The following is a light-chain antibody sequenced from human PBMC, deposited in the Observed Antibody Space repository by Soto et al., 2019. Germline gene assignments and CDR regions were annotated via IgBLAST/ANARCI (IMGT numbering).Light chain of an antibody. CDR1: QGISSY. V-gene: IGKV1-9*01. CDR3: QQLNSYPLT. Sequence: DIQLTQSPSLLSASVGDRVTITCRASQGISSYLAWYQQKPGKAPKLLIYAASTLQSGVPSRFSGSGSGTEFTLTISSLQPEDFATYSCQQLNSYPLTFGGGTKVEIK. J-gene: IGKJ4*01. CDR2: AAS.